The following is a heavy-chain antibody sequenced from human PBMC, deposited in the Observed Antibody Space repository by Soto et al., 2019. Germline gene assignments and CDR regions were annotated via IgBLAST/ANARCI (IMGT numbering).Heavy chain of an antibody. Sequence: PGESLKISCKGSGYSFTSYWIGWVRQMPGKGLEWMGIIYPGDSDTRYSPSFQGQVTISADKSISTAYLQWSSLKASDTAMYYCARNYYDSSGYYPFYYYGMDVWGQGTTVTVS. CDR2: IYPGDSDT. J-gene: IGHJ6*02. CDR1: GYSFTSYW. CDR3: ARNYYDSSGYYPFYYYGMDV. D-gene: IGHD3-22*01. V-gene: IGHV5-51*01.